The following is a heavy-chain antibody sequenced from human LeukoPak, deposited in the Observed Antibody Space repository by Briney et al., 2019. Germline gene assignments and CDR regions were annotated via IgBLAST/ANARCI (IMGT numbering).Heavy chain of an antibody. CDR2: ISYDGSNK. J-gene: IGHJ4*02. V-gene: IGHV3-30-3*01. CDR3: ARDIM. CDR1: GFTFSSYA. Sequence: GGSLRLSCAASGFTFSSYAMHWVRQAPGKGLEWVAVISYDGSNKYYADSVKGRFTISRDNSKNTLYRQMNSLRAEDTAVYYCARDIMWGQGTLVTVSS.